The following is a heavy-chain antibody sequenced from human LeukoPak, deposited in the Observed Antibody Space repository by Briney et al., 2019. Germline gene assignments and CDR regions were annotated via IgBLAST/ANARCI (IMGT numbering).Heavy chain of an antibody. V-gene: IGHV1-24*01. CDR3: ASILTSNFDC. Sequence: ASVKVSCKVSGKSLTDLSMSWVRQVPGKEFEWMGSFDPEDRETIYAQKFQGRVLMTEDTSTDTAYMELRNLKSDDTAVYYCASILTSNFDCWGQGTLVTVSS. J-gene: IGHJ4*02. CDR2: FDPEDRET. D-gene: IGHD3-9*01. CDR1: GKSLTDLS.